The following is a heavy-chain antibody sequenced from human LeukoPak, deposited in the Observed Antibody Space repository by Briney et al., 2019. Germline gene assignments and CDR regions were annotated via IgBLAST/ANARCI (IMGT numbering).Heavy chain of an antibody. J-gene: IGHJ5*02. CDR1: GFMFSSYG. D-gene: IGHD1-26*01. V-gene: IGHV3-30*18. CDR3: AKEVVASVGMGGHLYNWFDP. CDR2: ISHEESNK. Sequence: GGSLRLSCAASGFMFSSYGMHWVRQAPGKGLEWVAVISHEESNKFYAHSVRGRFTISRDNAKNTLYLQMDSLRAEDTATYYCAKEVVASVGMGGHLYNWFDPWGQGTLVTVSS.